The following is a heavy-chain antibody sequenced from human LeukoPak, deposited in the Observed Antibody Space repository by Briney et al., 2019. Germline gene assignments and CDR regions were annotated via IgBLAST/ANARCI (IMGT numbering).Heavy chain of an antibody. CDR3: ARCIAARRHCSGGIDY. D-gene: IGHD6-6*01. CDR1: GYSFTSYW. V-gene: IGHV5-51*01. CDR2: IYPGDSDT. Sequence: GESLKISCKGSGYSFTSYWIGWVRQMPGKGLEWMGIIYPGDSDTRYSPSFQGQVTISADKSISTAYLQWSSLKASDTAMYYCARCIAARRHCSGGIDYWGQGTLVTVSS. J-gene: IGHJ4*02.